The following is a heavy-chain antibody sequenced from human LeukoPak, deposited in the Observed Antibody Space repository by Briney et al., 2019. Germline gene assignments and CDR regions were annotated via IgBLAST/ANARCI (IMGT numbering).Heavy chain of an antibody. CDR1: GYTFTGYY. CDR3: AKVRRYYYNAGSYPDYFDY. D-gene: IGHD3-10*01. J-gene: IGHJ4*02. CDR2: INPNSGGT. Sequence: ASVKVSCKASGYTFTGYYMHWVRQAPGQGLEWMGWINPNSGGTNYAQKFQGRVTMTRDTSISTAHMELSRLRSDDTAVYYCAKVRRYYYNAGSYPDYFDYWGQGTLVTVSS. V-gene: IGHV1-2*02.